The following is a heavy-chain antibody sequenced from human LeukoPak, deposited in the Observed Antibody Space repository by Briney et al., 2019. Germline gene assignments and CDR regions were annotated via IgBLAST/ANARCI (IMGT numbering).Heavy chain of an antibody. CDR2: MNQDGSER. D-gene: IGHD2-15*01. V-gene: IGHV3-7*01. J-gene: IGHJ4*02. CDR1: GFTFSGFC. CDR3: AKCNSGSCYSPLDY. Sequence: GGSLRLSFVASGFTFSGFCMMWVRRAPGKGLEWVANMNQDGSERFYVDSVKGRFTISRDDAKNSLYLEMTSLRAEDTSVYYCAKCNSGSCYSPLDYWGQGTLVTVSS.